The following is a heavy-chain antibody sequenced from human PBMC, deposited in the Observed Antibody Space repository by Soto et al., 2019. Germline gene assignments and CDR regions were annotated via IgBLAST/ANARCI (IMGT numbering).Heavy chain of an antibody. CDR1: GASVSRGNW. CDR2: MHPSGNT. Sequence: QVQLQESDPGLLKPSGTLFLTCAVSGASVSRGNWWSWVRQPPGKGLEWIGEMHPSGNTNYKPSLKSRVSVSVDKSKNQLSLHLNSLTAADTAVYFCARHGDYFFDFWGQGTLVTVSS. CDR3: ARHGDYFFDF. D-gene: IGHD2-21*01. J-gene: IGHJ4*02. V-gene: IGHV4-4*02.